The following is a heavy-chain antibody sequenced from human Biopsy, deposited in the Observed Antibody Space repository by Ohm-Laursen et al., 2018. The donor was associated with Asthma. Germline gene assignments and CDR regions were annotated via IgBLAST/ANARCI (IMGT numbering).Heavy chain of an antibody. CDR3: AKRRGYSDLTDFDH. D-gene: IGHD3-3*01. V-gene: IGHV3-30*18. Sequence: SLRLSCAASAFVFSSHAMHWVRQAPGKGLEWVAVVSYDGGVAHYADSMKGRFTISRDNAKSTLYLQMNRLRTDDTAVYYCAKRRGYSDLTDFDHWGQGTLVTVSS. CDR1: AFVFSSHA. CDR2: VSYDGGVA. J-gene: IGHJ4*02.